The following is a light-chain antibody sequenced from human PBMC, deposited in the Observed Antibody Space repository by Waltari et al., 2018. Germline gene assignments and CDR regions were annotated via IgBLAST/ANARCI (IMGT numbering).Light chain of an antibody. J-gene: IGLJ3*02. CDR2: RND. Sequence: QSVLTQPPSASGTPGQRVTISCSGSQSNVGDHVVHWYHQVPGTAPKLVIYRNDQRPSGVPDRFTASKSGTSASLAISGLQSEDEGDYYCATWDDSPTGRWVFGGGTRVTVL. V-gene: IGLV1-44*01. CDR3: ATWDDSPTGRWV. CDR1: QSNVGDHV.